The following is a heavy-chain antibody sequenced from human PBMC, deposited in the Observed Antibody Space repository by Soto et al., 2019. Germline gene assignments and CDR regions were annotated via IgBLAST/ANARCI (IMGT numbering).Heavy chain of an antibody. CDR1: GGSISSGDFY. CDR2: IFYSGST. J-gene: IGHJ5*02. V-gene: IGHV4-30-4*01. CDR3: ARHYSSGSRNWFDP. Sequence: SETLSLTCTVSGGSISSGDFYWTWIRQPPGKGLEWIGHIFYSGSTYYNPSLRSRVTISVDTSKNQFSLKLSSVTAADTAVFYCARHYSSGSRNWFDPWGQGTLVTVSS. D-gene: IGHD6-19*01.